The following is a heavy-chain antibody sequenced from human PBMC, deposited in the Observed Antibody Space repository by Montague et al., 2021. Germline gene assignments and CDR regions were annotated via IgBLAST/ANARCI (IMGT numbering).Heavy chain of an antibody. Sequence: SETLSLTCTVSSGSIFHAHWSWVRQPPGKGLEWLGSMFYGGATSNNPSLKSRVTMSIDTSTNQFSLKLSFVTAADPAVYYCAKQDYFVSGTSYTGFDPWGQGILVTVSS. CDR1: SGSIFHAH. CDR2: MFYGGAT. V-gene: IGHV4-59*08. D-gene: IGHD3-10*01. J-gene: IGHJ5*02. CDR3: AKQDYFVSGTSYTGFDP.